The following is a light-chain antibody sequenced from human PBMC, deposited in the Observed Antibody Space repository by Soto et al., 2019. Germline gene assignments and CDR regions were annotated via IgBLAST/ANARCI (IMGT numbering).Light chain of an antibody. CDR3: LLSYGDVWV. CDR1: TGAVTSDFY. Sequence: TVVIQEPSLTVSPGGTVTLTCASSTGAVTSDFYPNWLQQKPGQTPTSLIYSASKKYSWTPARFSGSLLGGNAALTLSGAQPEDEADYYCLLSYGDVWVFGGGTKLTVL. V-gene: IGLV7-43*01. J-gene: IGLJ3*02. CDR2: SAS.